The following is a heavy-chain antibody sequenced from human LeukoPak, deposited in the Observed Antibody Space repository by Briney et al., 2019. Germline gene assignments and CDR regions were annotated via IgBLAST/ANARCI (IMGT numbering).Heavy chain of an antibody. CDR2: INHSGST. J-gene: IGHJ6*02. CDR1: GGSFSGYY. CDR3: ARGGDCSSTSCSNYYYYGMDV. D-gene: IGHD2-2*01. V-gene: IGHV4-34*01. Sequence: SETLSLTCAVYGGSFSGYYWSWIRQPPGKGLEWIGEINHSGSTNYNPSLKSRVTISVDTSKDQFSLKLSSVTAADTAVYYCARGGDCSSTSCSNYYYYGMDVWGQGTTVTVSS.